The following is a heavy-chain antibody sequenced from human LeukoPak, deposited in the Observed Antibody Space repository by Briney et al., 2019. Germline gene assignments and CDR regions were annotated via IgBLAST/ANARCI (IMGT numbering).Heavy chain of an antibody. D-gene: IGHD3-9*01. V-gene: IGHV3-23*01. CDR2: ISGSGGST. CDR3: AREDTYYNILTGYNLYYFDY. CDR1: GFTFSSYA. Sequence: PGGSLRLSCAASGFTFSSYAMSWVRQAPGKGLEWVSAISGSGGSTYYADSVKGRFTISRDNAKNSLYLQMNSLRAEDTAVYYCAREDTYYNILTGYNLYYFDYWGQGTLVTVSS. J-gene: IGHJ4*02.